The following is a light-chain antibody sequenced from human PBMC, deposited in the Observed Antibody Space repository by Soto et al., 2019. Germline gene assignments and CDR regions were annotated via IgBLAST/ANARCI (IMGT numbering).Light chain of an antibody. CDR3: MQSTRDPHT. J-gene: IGKJ2*01. CDR2: MVS. Sequence: IMMTQTPLSSPVTLGQSASISCRSSQSLVHGDGNTYLNWIQQRPGQSPRLLIYMVSKRFSGVPDRFSGSGAATDFTLKISRVEAEDVGVYYCMQSTRDPHTFGQGTKLEIK. CDR1: QSLVHGDGNTY. V-gene: IGKV2-24*01.